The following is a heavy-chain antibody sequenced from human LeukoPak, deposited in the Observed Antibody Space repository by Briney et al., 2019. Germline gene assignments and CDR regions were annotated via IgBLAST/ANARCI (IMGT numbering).Heavy chain of an antibody. J-gene: IGHJ5*02. Sequence: PSETLSLTCTVSGGSINSYYWGWMRQPPGKGLEWIGYIYYSGSTSYNPSLKSRVTISLDTSKNQFSLKLRSVTAADTAVYYCARRGGEYSYYAFDPWGQGTLVTVSS. V-gene: IGHV4-59*08. D-gene: IGHD5-18*01. CDR1: GGSINSYY. CDR2: IYYSGST. CDR3: ARRGGEYSYYAFDP.